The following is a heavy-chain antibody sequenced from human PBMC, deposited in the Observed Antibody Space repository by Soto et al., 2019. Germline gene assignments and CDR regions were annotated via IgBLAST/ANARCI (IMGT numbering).Heavy chain of an antibody. CDR2: INPNSGGT. D-gene: IGHD4-17*01. Sequence: ASVKVSCKASGYTFTGYYMHWVLQAPGQGLEWMGWINPNSGGTNYAQKFQGWVTMTRDTSISTAYMELSRLRSDDTAVYYCARAYMTTVVTLDYWGQGTLVTVSS. J-gene: IGHJ4*02. V-gene: IGHV1-2*04. CDR3: ARAYMTTVVTLDY. CDR1: GYTFTGYY.